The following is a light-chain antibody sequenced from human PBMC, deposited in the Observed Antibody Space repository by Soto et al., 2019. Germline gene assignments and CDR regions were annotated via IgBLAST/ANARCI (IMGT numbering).Light chain of an antibody. CDR1: QTIDSW. Sequence: DIQMTQSPSTLSSSLGQRVTITCLASQTIDSWLAWYQQRPGKPTNLLIYKASTLASGFPSRFSGSGSGTEFTLTISSLQPDDFATYYCQQYNSYSWTFGPGTRWIS. J-gene: IGKJ1*01. V-gene: IGKV1-5*03. CDR3: QQYNSYSWT. CDR2: KAS.